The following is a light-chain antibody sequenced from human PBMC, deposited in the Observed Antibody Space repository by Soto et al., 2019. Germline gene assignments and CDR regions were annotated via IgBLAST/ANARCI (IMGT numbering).Light chain of an antibody. V-gene: IGLV1-51*01. J-gene: IGLJ3*02. CDR3: GTWHSSLSGHWV. CDR2: DNN. Sequence: QSVLTQPPSVSAAPGQKVTISCSGSSSNIGNNYVSWYQHLPGTAPKLLIYDNNKRPSGIPDRFSGSKSGTSATLGITGLQTGDEADYYCGTWHSSLSGHWVFGGGTKVTVL. CDR1: SSNIGNNY.